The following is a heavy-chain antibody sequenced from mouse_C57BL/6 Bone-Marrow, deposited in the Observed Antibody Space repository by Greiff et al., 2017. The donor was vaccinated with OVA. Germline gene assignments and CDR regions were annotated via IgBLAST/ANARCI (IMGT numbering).Heavy chain of an antibody. CDR2: ISSGSSTI. J-gene: IGHJ1*03. CDR1: GFTFSDYG. Sequence: EVKLEESGGGLVKPGGSLKLSCAASGFTFSDYGMHWVRQAPEKGLEWVAYISSGSSTIYYADTVKGRFTISRDNAKNTLFLQMTSLRSEDTAMYYCARCYYGSSYVYWYFDVWGTGTTVTVSS. V-gene: IGHV5-17*01. D-gene: IGHD1-1*01. CDR3: ARCYYGSSYVYWYFDV.